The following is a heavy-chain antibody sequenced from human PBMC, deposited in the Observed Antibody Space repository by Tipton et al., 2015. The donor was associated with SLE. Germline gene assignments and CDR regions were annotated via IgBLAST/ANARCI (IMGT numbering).Heavy chain of an antibody. CDR3: AREITMVRGVIIPFGAFDI. J-gene: IGHJ3*02. Sequence: TLSLTCAVYGGSFSGYYWSWIRQPPGKGLEWIGEINHSGSTNYNPSLKSRVTISVDTSKNQFSLKLSSVTAADTAVYYCAREITMVRGVIIPFGAFDIWGQGTMVTVSS. CDR1: GGSFSGYY. CDR2: INHSGST. D-gene: IGHD3-10*01. V-gene: IGHV4-34*01.